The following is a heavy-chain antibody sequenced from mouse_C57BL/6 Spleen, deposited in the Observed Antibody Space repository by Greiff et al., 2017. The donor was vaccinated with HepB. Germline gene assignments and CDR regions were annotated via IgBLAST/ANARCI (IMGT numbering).Heavy chain of an antibody. Sequence: QVQLQQPGAELVMPGASVKLSCKASGYTFTSYCMHWVKQRPGQGLEWIGEIDPSDSYTNYNQKFKGKSTLTVDKSSSTAYMQLSSLTSEDSAVYYCARGLRSYYFDYWGQGTTLTVSS. D-gene: IGHD1-1*01. V-gene: IGHV1-69*01. CDR3: ARGLRSYYFDY. CDR1: GYTFTSYC. J-gene: IGHJ2*01. CDR2: IDPSDSYT.